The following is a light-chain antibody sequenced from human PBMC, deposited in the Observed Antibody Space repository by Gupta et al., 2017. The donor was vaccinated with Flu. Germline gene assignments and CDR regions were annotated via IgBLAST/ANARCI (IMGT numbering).Light chain of an antibody. J-gene: IGKJ1*01. V-gene: IGKV1-39*01. CDR1: QHLAGY. CDR3: QQTDSIPWT. CDR2: GAS. Sequence: IHMTPSPPSLSASLGDRVTITCRASQHLAGYLNWYQQRPGEAPKLLVFGASHLQKGVPARFSGSGSGRDFTRTISPRQHEDFATYSCQQTDSIPWTFGPGTRVDIK.